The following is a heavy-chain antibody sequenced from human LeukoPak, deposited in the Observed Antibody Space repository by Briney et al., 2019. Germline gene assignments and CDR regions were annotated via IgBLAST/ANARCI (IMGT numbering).Heavy chain of an antibody. CDR3: ARQAEGSSWSRLTDSIDY. Sequence: PGGPLRLSCAASGFTFSNYWMHWVRQAPGKGLVWVSRINSDGRSINYADSVKGRFTISRDNAKNTLYLQMNSLRAEDTAVYYCARQAEGSSWSRLTDSIDYWGQGTLVTVSS. CDR2: INSDGRSI. D-gene: IGHD6-13*01. V-gene: IGHV3-74*01. J-gene: IGHJ4*02. CDR1: GFTFSNYW.